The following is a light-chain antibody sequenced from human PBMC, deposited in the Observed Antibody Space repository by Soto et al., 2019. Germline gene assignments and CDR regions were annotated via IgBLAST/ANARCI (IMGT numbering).Light chain of an antibody. CDR2: KAS. CDR3: HQYHKFPYT. Sequence: DIQMTQSPSTLSASVEDRVTITCRASQSISAWLAWYQQKPGKAPKLLVYKASTLATGVPSRFSGSGSGTEFTLTISSLQPDDFATYYGHQYHKFPYTCGQGTKLEIK. V-gene: IGKV1-5*03. CDR1: QSISAW. J-gene: IGKJ2*01.